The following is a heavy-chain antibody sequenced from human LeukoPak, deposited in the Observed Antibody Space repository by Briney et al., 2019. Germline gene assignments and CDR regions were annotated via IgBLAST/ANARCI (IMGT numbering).Heavy chain of an antibody. CDR2: ISSSSSYI. CDR3: ARDSLARWGASFDY. J-gene: IGHJ4*02. V-gene: IGHV3-21*01. CDR1: GFTFSSYS. Sequence: GGSLRLSCAASGFTFSSYSMTWVRQAPGKGLEWVSSISSSSSYIYYADSVKGRFTISRDNAKNSLYLQMNSLRAEDTAVYYCARDSLARWGASFDYWGQGTLVTVSS. D-gene: IGHD3-16*01.